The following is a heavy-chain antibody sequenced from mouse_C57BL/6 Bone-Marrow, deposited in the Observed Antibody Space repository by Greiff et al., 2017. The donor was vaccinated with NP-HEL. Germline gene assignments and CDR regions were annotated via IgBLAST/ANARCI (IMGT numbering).Heavy chain of an antibody. CDR2: IDPSDSYT. V-gene: IGHV1-69*01. CDR1: GYTFTSYW. CDR3: ARETGPYAMDY. J-gene: IGHJ4*01. Sequence: QVQLQQPGAELVMPGASVKLSCKASGYTFTSYWMHWVKQRPGQGLEWIGEIDPSDSYTNYNQKFKGKSTLTVDKSSSTAYMQLSSLTSEDSAVDYCARETGPYAMDYWGQGTSVTVSS. D-gene: IGHD4-1*01.